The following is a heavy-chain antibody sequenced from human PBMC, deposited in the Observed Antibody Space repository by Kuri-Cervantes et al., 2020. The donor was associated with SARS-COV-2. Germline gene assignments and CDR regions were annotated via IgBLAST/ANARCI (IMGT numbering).Heavy chain of an antibody. D-gene: IGHD3-22*01. CDR1: GFTFSSYA. J-gene: IGHJ3*02. CDR3: ARDQSITMIVVVNRDAFDI. V-gene: IGHV3-23*01. CDR2: ISGSGGRT. Sequence: LSLTCAASGFTFSSYAMSWVRQAPGKGLEWVSDISGSGGRTYYADSVKGRFTISRDNSKNTLYLQMNSLRAKDTAIYYCARDQSITMIVVVNRDAFDIWGQGTMVTVSS.